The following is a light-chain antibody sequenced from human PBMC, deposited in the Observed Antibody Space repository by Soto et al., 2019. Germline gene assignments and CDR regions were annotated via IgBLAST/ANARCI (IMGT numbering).Light chain of an antibody. J-gene: IGKJ3*01. CDR2: DAS. CDR3: QQRSNCPVFT. Sequence: EIVLTQSPATLSLSPGERATLSCRASQSVSSYLAWYQQKPGQAPRLLIYDASNRATGIPARFSGSGSGTAFTLTISSLEPEDFSVYYCQQRSNCPVFTFGPGTKVDIK. CDR1: QSVSSY. V-gene: IGKV3-11*01.